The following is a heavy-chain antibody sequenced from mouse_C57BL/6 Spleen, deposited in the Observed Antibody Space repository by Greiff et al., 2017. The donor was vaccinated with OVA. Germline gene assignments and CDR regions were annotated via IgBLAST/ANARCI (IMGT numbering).Heavy chain of an antibody. V-gene: IGHV1-22*01. Sequence: EVQLQQSGPELVKPGASVKMSCKASGYTFTDYNMHWVKQSHGKSLEWIGYINPNNGGTSYNQKFKGKATLTVNKSSSTAYMELRSLTSEDSAVYYCARGYYGSSSFDYWGQGTTLTVSS. D-gene: IGHD1-1*01. CDR1: GYTFTDYN. CDR2: INPNNGGT. CDR3: ARGYYGSSSFDY. J-gene: IGHJ2*01.